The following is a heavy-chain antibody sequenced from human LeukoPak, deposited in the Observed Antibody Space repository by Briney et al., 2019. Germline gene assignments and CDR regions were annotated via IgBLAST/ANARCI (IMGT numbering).Heavy chain of an antibody. V-gene: IGHV4-30-4*01. Sequence: SETLSLTCTVSGGSISSGDYYWSWIRQPPGKGLEWIGYIYYSGSTYYNPSLKSRVTISVGTSKNQFSLKLSSVTAADTAVYYCARGVVKYYFDYWGQGTLVTVSS. CDR1: GGSISSGDYY. CDR2: IYYSGST. D-gene: IGHD2-21*01. CDR3: ARGVVKYYFDY. J-gene: IGHJ4*02.